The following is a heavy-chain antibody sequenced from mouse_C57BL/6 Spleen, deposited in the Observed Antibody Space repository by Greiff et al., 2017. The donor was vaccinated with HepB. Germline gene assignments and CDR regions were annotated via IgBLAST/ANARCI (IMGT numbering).Heavy chain of an antibody. CDR3: ARYYYGSSRGFDY. J-gene: IGHJ2*01. D-gene: IGHD1-1*01. CDR2: IDPSDSYT. CDR1: GYTFTSYW. Sequence: VQLQQPGAELVMPGASVKLSCKASGYTFTSYWMHWVKQRPGQGLEWIGEIDPSDSYTNYNQKFKGKSTLTVDKSSSTAYMQLSSLTSEDSAVYYCARYYYGSSRGFDYWGQGTTLTVSS. V-gene: IGHV1-69*01.